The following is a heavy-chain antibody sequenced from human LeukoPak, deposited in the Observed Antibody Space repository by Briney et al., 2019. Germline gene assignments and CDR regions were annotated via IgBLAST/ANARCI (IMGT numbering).Heavy chain of an antibody. CDR3: ARDSLCGSGGSCYLFDY. V-gene: IGHV1-18*01. Sequence: GASVKVPCKASGYTFTSYGIAWVRQAPGQGLEWMGWISADNGNTNYAQKLQGRVTMTTDTSTSTAYMELRSLRSDDTAVYYCARDSLCGSGGSCYLFDYWGQGTLVTVSS. CDR2: ISADNGNT. J-gene: IGHJ4*02. D-gene: IGHD2-15*01. CDR1: GYTFTSYG.